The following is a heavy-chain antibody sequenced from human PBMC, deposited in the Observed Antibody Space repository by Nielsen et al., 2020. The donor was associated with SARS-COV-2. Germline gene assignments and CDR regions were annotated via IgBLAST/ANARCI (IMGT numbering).Heavy chain of an antibody. D-gene: IGHD6-19*01. V-gene: IGHV1-24*01. Sequence: VKVSCKVSGYTLTELSMYWVRQAPGKGFEWMGGFDPEDGETIYAQKFQGRVTMTEDTSTDTAYMELSSLRSEDTAVYYCATSPAVADPGVWFDPWGQGTLVTVSS. CDR1: GYTLTELS. CDR3: ATSPAVADPGVWFDP. J-gene: IGHJ5*02. CDR2: FDPEDGET.